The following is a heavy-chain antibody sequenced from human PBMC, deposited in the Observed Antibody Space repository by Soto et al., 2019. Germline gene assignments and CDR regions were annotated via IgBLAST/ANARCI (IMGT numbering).Heavy chain of an antibody. V-gene: IGHV3-74*01. D-gene: IGHD2-15*01. CDR2: INYDGSST. J-gene: IGHJ4*02. Sequence: GGSLRLSCAASGFTFSTYWMHWVRQAPGKGLVWVSRINYDGSSTDYADSVKGRFTISRDNAKNTLYLQMNTLTAEDTAVYYCARVINCSGGSCYLNRGVVDYWGQGTLVTVSS. CDR1: GFTFSTYW. CDR3: ARVINCSGGSCYLNRGVVDY.